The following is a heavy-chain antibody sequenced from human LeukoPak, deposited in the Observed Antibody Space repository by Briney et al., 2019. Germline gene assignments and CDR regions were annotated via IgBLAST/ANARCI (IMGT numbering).Heavy chain of an antibody. D-gene: IGHD4-17*01. CDR2: ISGYNGKT. V-gene: IGHV1-18*01. CDR3: ARGIGLTTVTYY. CDR1: GYTFTSYG. Sequence: ASVKVSCKASGYTFTSYGISWVRQAPGKGLEWMGWISGYNGKTNYAQKLQGRVTMTTDTSTSTVYMELRSLRSDDTAVYYCARGIGLTTVTYYWGQGTLVTVSS. J-gene: IGHJ4*02.